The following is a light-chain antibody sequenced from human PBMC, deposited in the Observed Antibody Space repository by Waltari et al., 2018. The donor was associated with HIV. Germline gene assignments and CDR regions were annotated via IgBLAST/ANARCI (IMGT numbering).Light chain of an antibody. CDR1: NLITYS. J-gene: IGLJ2*01. CDR2: GQN. CDR3: KSRDSSGNHVL. Sequence: SSELTQDATVSVALGQTVRSTCQGDNLITYSASWYQQKPGQAPVLVIFGQNNRPSGIPDRFSGSTSGNTASLTITGAQAEDEADYYCKSRDSSGNHVLFGGGTKLTVL. V-gene: IGLV3-19*01.